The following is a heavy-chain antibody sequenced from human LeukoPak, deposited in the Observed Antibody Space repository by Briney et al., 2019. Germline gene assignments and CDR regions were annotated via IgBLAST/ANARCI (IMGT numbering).Heavy chain of an antibody. J-gene: IGHJ4*02. Sequence: SETQSLTCTVSGGSISSYYWSWIRQPPGKGLEWIGYIYYSGSTNYNPSLKSRVTISVDTSKNQFSLKLSSVTAADTAVYYCARQSTTVTSRFDYWGQGTLVTVSS. CDR3: ARQSTTVTSRFDY. CDR1: GGSISSYY. D-gene: IGHD4-17*01. CDR2: IYYSGST. V-gene: IGHV4-59*08.